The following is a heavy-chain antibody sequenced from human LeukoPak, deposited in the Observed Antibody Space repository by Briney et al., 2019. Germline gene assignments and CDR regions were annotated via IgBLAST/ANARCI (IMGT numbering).Heavy chain of an antibody. V-gene: IGHV4-39*07. Sequence: SETLSLTCTVSGGSISSSSYYWGWIRQPPGKGLEWIGSIYYSGSTYYNPSLKSRVTISVDTSKNQFSLKLSSVTAADTAVYYCARMRCSTTTCYIRWFDPWGQGTLVTVSS. D-gene: IGHD2-2*02. J-gene: IGHJ5*02. CDR2: IYYSGST. CDR3: ARMRCSTTTCYIRWFDP. CDR1: GGSISSSSYY.